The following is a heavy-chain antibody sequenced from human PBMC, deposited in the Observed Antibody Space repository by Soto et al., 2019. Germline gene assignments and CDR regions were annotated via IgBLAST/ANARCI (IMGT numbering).Heavy chain of an antibody. CDR3: ARDGVAAGNVNFDY. J-gene: IGHJ4*01. V-gene: IGHV1-3*01. D-gene: IGHD6-19*01. Sequence: ASAKVSCKASGYMFTKSAMHWVRQAPGQRLEWMGWISGDSGNTKYSPKLQDRVTITRDTSASTAYMELSSLRSEDTALYYCARDGVAAGNVNFDYWGQGTQVTVSS. CDR1: GYMFTKSA. CDR2: ISGDSGNT.